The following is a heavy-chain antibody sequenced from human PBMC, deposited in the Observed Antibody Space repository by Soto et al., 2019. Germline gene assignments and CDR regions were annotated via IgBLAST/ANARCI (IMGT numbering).Heavy chain of an antibody. CDR3: ARYSSSWSKYVQH. CDR2: INHGGGA. Sequence: VQLQQWGAGLLKTSETLSLTCAVSGGSLSGYYWSWIRQAPGKRLEWVGYINHGGGANYNPSLKSRVTFSLDPSKSQFSLKLSSVIAADTAVYYCARYSSSWSKYVQHWGRGTLVTVSS. J-gene: IGHJ1*01. D-gene: IGHD6-13*01. V-gene: IGHV4-34*01. CDR1: GGSLSGYY.